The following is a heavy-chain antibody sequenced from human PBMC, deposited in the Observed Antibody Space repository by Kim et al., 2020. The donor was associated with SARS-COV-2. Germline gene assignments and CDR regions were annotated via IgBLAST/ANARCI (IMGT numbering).Heavy chain of an antibody. V-gene: IGHV3-33*08. J-gene: IGHJ3*02. Sequence: GGSLRLSCAASGFTFSSYGMHWVRQAPGKGLEWVAVIWYDGSNKYYADSVKGRFTISRDNSKNTLYLQMNSLRAEDTAVYYCARDHVHLTYYDFWSGYRDAFDIWGQGTMVTVSS. CDR2: IWYDGSNK. CDR1: GFTFSSYG. CDR3: ARDHVHLTYYDFWSGYRDAFDI. D-gene: IGHD3-3*01.